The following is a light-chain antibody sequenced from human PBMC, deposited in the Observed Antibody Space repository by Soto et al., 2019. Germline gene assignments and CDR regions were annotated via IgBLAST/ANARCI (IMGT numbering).Light chain of an antibody. CDR1: LHISNY. CDR2: AAS. Sequence: DIQITQSPSTLSASVGDRVTITCRASLHISNYLAWYQQKPGKIPNLLIYAASTLQAGVPSRFSGSGSGTDFTLTISSLEPEDFAVYYCQKRSNWAITFGQGTRLEI. J-gene: IGKJ5*01. CDR3: QKRSNWAIT. V-gene: IGKV1-27*01.